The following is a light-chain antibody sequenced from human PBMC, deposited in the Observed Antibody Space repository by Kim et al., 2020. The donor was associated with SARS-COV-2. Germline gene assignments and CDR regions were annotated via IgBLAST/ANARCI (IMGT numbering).Light chain of an antibody. CDR2: GAS. CDR3: QQYNNWPLT. J-gene: IGKJ4*01. V-gene: IGKV3-15*01. Sequence: VSPGERASLDCRARQSVSSNLALYQQKPGQAPRLLIYGASTRATDIPARFSGSGSGTEFTLTISSLQSEDFAVYYCQQYNNWPLTFGGGTKVDIK. CDR1: QSVSSN.